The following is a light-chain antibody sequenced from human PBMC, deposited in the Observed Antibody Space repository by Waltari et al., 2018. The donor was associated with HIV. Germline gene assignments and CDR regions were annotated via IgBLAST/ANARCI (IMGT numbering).Light chain of an antibody. J-gene: IGLJ2*01. CDR3: AAWTDSRYVV. CDR1: SSNIGSNF. Sequence: QSVLTQPPSASGAPGQRVTISCSGSSSNIGSNFVYWYQQLPGTAPKLLIYRNNQRPSGVPDRFSGSKSGTSASLAISGLRSEDEADYYCAAWTDSRYVVFGGGPKLTVL. CDR2: RNN. V-gene: IGLV1-47*01.